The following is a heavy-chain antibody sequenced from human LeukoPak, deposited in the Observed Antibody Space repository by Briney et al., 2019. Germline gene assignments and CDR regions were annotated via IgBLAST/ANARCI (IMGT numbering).Heavy chain of an antibody. J-gene: IGHJ5*02. V-gene: IGHV1-69*04. CDR2: IIPLLGIA. D-gene: IGHD1-1*01. CDR3: ARELERRNSPFDP. CDR1: GGTFSSYA. Sequence: ASVKVSCKASGGTFSSYAISWVRQAPGQGVEWMGRIIPLLGIANYAQTLQGRVTPTADKSTSTAYMELSSLRSEDTPVYYSARELERRNSPFDPWGPGTLVTVSS.